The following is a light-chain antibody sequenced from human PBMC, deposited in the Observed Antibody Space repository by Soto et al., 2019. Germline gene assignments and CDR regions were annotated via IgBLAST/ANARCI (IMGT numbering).Light chain of an antibody. CDR2: GTS. CDR3: QQSFASSWT. V-gene: IGKV1-39*01. CDR1: QAIGNS. J-gene: IGKJ1*01. Sequence: DIQMRQSPSSLSASVGDRVTITCRTSQAIGNSVNWYQQKPGKAPNLLVYGTSTLQSGVPSRFSGRGSGTDFTLTISSAQSEDFATYYCQQSFASSWTFGQGTKVEIK.